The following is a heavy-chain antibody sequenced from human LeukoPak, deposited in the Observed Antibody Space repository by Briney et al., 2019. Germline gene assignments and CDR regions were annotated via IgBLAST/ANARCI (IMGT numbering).Heavy chain of an antibody. CDR3: AKSPGQIQLDYFDY. D-gene: IGHD1-1*01. J-gene: IGHJ4*02. CDR1: GFTFNNHA. CDR2: ICSSGVTT. V-gene: IGHV3-23*01. Sequence: PGGSLRLSCAASGFTFNNHAMSWVRQAPGMGLEWVSTICSSGVTTYYADSARGRFTIFRDNSKTTLYMQLNSLRPEDMAIYYCAKSPGQIQLDYFDYWGQGTLV.